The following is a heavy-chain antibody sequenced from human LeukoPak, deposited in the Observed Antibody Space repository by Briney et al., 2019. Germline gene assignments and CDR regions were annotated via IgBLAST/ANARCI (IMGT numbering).Heavy chain of an antibody. D-gene: IGHD3-10*01. CDR1: GFSFNSFA. V-gene: IGHV3-23*01. CDR2: ISGSGEIT. Sequence: PGGSLRLSCTASGFSFNSFAMSWVRQAPGKGLGWVSTISGSGEITYYTESVRGRFTISRDNSKKTVFLQMSSLRDEDTAVYYCAKGRGSGSYSSSDYWGQGTLVTVSS. J-gene: IGHJ4*02. CDR3: AKGRGSGSYSSSDY.